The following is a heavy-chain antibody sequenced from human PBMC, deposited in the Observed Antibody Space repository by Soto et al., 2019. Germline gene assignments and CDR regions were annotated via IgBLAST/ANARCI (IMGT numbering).Heavy chain of an antibody. D-gene: IGHD1-26*01. CDR2: IDGSSDYT. Sequence: GGSLRLSCTASGVFFTDYYMSWIRQPPAKGLDWLEYIDGSSDYTNSADSVKGRFTISRDNAKNTEFLQMHNLRADDASVYYCARHLLLSTTNYIDFWGRGILVTVSS. CDR1: GVFFTDYY. J-gene: IGHJ4*02. CDR3: ARHLLLSTTNYIDF. V-gene: IGHV3-11*06.